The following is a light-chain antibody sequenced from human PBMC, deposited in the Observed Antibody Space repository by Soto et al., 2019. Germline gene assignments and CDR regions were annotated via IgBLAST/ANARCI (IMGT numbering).Light chain of an antibody. CDR1: QSISSY. CDR3: QQYDILPIT. CDR2: DAS. V-gene: IGKV1-33*01. Sequence: DIQMTQSPSSLSASVGDRVTITCRASQSISSYLNWYQQKPGKAPKLLIHDASILQTGVPSRFSGGGSGTDFTFTITSLQPEDIATYYCQQYDILPITFGGGTKVDIK. J-gene: IGKJ4*01.